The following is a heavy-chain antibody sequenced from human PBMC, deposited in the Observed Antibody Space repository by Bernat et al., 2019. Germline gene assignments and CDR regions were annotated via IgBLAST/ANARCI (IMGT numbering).Heavy chain of an antibody. CDR3: ANSGYRSSWSEEGKVAFDI. J-gene: IGHJ3*02. Sequence: QVQLVESGGGVVQPGRSLRLSCAASGFTFSSYGMHWVRQAPGKGLEWVAVISYDGSNKYYADSVKGGFTISRDNSKNTLYLQLNSLGAGDRAVYYCANSGYRSSWSEEGKVAFDIWGQGTMVTVSS. CDR1: GFTFSSYG. CDR2: ISYDGSNK. D-gene: IGHD6-13*01. V-gene: IGHV3-30*18.